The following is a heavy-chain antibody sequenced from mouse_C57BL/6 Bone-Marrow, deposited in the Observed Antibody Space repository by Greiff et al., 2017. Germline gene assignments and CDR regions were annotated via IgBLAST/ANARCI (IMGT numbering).Heavy chain of an antibody. CDR3: ARFGWAWFAY. CDR2: INPYNGGT. D-gene: IGHD3-3*01. CDR1: GYTFTDYY. Sequence: VQLKQSGPVLVKPGASVKMSCKASGYTFTDYYMNWVKQSHGKSLEWIGVINPYNGGTSYNQKFKGKATLTVDKSSNTAYMELNSLTSEDSAVYYCARFGWAWFAYWGQGTLVTVSA. J-gene: IGHJ3*01. V-gene: IGHV1-19*01.